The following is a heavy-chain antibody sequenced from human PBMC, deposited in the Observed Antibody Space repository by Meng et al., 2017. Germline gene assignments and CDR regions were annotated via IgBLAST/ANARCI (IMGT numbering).Heavy chain of an antibody. J-gene: IGHJ4*02. CDR3: ARAQLSRLFDS. CDR1: GDLSSGSYW. Sequence: PGSGPVLFEPSGPLSRTFAGSGDLSSGSYWWSWVPLPPGEGLGWIWESTHSGNKYYHPSLQSRVTISVDLYNNQFSLRLFSVTAADTAVYFCARAQLSRLFDSWGQGALVTVSS. V-gene: IGHV4-4*02. D-gene: IGHD2-2*01. CDR2: STHSGNK.